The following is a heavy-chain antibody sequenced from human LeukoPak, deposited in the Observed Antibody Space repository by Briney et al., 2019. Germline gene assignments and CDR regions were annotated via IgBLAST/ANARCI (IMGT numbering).Heavy chain of an antibody. Sequence: GGSLRLSCAASGFTFDDYTMHWVRQAPGKGLEWVSLISWDGGSTYYADSVKGRFTISRDNSKNSLYLQMNSLRTEDTALYYCALVLAVSYWGQGTLVTVSS. CDR1: GFTFDDYT. J-gene: IGHJ4*02. CDR2: ISWDGGST. V-gene: IGHV3-43*01. D-gene: IGHD3-3*01. CDR3: ALVLAVSY.